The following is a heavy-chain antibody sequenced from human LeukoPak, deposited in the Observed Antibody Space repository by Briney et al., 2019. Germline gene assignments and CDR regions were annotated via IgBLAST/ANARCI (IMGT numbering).Heavy chain of an antibody. CDR1: GYTFSDYY. Sequence: ASVKVSCKASGYTFSDYYIHWVRQAPGEGLEWVGWVFPRSGDTYYSQRFHGRVAMTTDTSINTAYMELSRLKSDDTGVYFCARPPRDLVSSAPFPFWGQGTLVTVSS. CDR2: VFPRSGDT. CDR3: ARPPRDLVSSAPFPF. V-gene: IGHV1-2*02. J-gene: IGHJ1*01. D-gene: IGHD5/OR15-5a*01.